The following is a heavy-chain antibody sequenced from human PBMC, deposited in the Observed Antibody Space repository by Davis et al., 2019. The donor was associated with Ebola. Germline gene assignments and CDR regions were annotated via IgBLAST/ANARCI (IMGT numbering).Heavy chain of an antibody. CDR2: ISAYNGNT. CDR1: GYTFTSYG. CDR3: ARGRTVTDTRGLSWFDP. J-gene: IGHJ5*02. V-gene: IGHV1-18*01. D-gene: IGHD6-19*01. Sequence: AASVKVSCKASGYTFTSYGISWVRQAPGQGLEWMGWISAYNGNTNYAQKLQGRVTMTTDTSASTAYMELYSLRSEDTAVYYCARGRTVTDTRGLSWFDPWGQGTLVTVSS.